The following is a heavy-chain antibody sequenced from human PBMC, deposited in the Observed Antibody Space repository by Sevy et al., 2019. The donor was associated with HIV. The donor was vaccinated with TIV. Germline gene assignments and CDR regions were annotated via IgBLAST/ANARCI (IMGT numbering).Heavy chain of an antibody. CDR3: AREGVDIVATTASDDY. D-gene: IGHD5-12*01. CDR2: INPNSGGT. Sequence: ASVKVSCKASGYTFTGYYMHWVRQAPGQGLEWMGRINPNSGGTNYAQKFQGRVTMTRDTSISTAYMERSRLRSDDTAVYYCAREGVDIVATTASDDYWGQGTLVTVSS. CDR1: GYTFTGYY. V-gene: IGHV1-2*06. J-gene: IGHJ4*02.